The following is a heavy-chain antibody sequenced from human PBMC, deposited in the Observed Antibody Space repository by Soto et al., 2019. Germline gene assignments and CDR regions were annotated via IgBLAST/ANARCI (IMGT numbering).Heavy chain of an antibody. V-gene: IGHV3-11*05. Sequence: QVHLVESGGGLVKPGGSLRLSCAASGFILSDYYMTWIRQSPGKGLEWISYISNSGITNYADSVKGRFTICRDNAKNSLYLQMDSLRAEDTAVYYCARENYYKMDVWGQGTTVTVSS. CDR3: ARENYYKMDV. CDR1: GFILSDYY. J-gene: IGHJ6*02. CDR2: ISNSGIT.